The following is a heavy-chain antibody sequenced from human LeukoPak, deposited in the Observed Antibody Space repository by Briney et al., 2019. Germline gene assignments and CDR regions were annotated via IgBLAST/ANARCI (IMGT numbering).Heavy chain of an antibody. J-gene: IGHJ3*02. CDR1: GGSISPYY. Sequence: SETLSLTCTVSGGSISPYYWSWVRQPPGKGLEWIGSIYYSGSANCNPSLKSRVTISVDTSNNQFSLRLTSVTAADTAVYYCARDQSGSDKYHAFDIWGQGTMVSVSS. CDR3: ARDQSGSDKYHAFDI. CDR2: IYYSGSA. D-gene: IGHD1-26*01. V-gene: IGHV4-59*01.